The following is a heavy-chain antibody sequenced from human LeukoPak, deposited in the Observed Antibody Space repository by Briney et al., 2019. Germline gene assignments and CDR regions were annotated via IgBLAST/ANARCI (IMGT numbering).Heavy chain of an antibody. CDR3: ANLPVKVVAATRNYYYYGMDV. D-gene: IGHD2-15*01. CDR2: ISGSGGST. Sequence: GGSLRLSCAASGFTFSSYAMSWVRQAPGKGLEWVSAISGSGGSTYYADSVKGRFTISRDNSKNTLYLQMNSLRAEDTAVYYCANLPVKVVAATRNYYYYGMDVWGQGTTVTVSS. CDR1: GFTFSSYA. J-gene: IGHJ6*02. V-gene: IGHV3-23*01.